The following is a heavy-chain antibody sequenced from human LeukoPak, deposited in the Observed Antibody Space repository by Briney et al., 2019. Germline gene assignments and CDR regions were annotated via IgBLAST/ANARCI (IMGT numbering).Heavy chain of an antibody. V-gene: IGHV1-8*03. J-gene: IGHJ4*02. CDR3: ARSGYCGGDCYWFGY. D-gene: IGHD2-21*01. Sequence: GASVKVSCKASGYTFTSYDINWVRQATGQGLEWMGWMNPNSGNTGYAQKFQGRVTITRNTSISTAYMELSSLRSEDTAVYYCARSGYCGGDCYWFGYWGQGTLVTVSS. CDR1: GYTFTSYD. CDR2: MNPNSGNT.